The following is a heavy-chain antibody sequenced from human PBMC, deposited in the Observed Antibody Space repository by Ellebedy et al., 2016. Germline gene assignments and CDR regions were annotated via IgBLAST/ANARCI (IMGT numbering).Heavy chain of an antibody. Sequence: GESLKISCVASGFTFSSYWIHWVRQAPGKGLEWVTDIKPDGSVTYYVDYVRGRLTISRDNARSSVYLQLNSLRVEDTAVYRCARDLTASGTLDYWGRGTLVTVSS. D-gene: IGHD3-9*01. CDR3: ARDLTASGTLDY. V-gene: IGHV3-7*03. CDR2: IKPDGSVT. J-gene: IGHJ4*02. CDR1: GFTFSSYW.